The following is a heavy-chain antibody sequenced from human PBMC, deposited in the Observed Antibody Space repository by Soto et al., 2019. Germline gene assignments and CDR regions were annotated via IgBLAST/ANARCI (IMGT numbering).Heavy chain of an antibody. D-gene: IGHD3-10*01. CDR2: IYYSGST. V-gene: IGHV4-59*08. Sequence: PSETLSLTCTVSGGSISSYYWSWIRQPPGKGLEWIGYIYYSGSTNYNPSLKSRVTISVDTSKNQFSLKLSSVTAADTAVYYCARLLWSHSNWFDPCGPGTLVTVSS. J-gene: IGHJ5*02. CDR1: GGSISSYY. CDR3: ARLLWSHSNWFDP.